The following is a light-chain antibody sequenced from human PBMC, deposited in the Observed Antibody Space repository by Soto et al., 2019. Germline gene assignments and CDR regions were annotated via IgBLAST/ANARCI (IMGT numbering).Light chain of an antibody. CDR3: QQYNSYSGT. V-gene: IGKV1-5*01. J-gene: IGKJ1*01. Sequence: DIQMTQSPSTLSASVGDRVTITCRASQSISSWLAWYPQKPGKAHQLMIYDASRLECGVPSRFSGSGSGTESTLTISSLQPDDFATYYCQQYNSYSGTFGQGTKVEIK. CDR1: QSISSW. CDR2: DAS.